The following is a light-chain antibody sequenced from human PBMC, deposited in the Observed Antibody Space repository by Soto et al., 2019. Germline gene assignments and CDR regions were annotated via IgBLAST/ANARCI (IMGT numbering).Light chain of an antibody. CDR1: QSIGDY. V-gene: IGKV1-39*01. Sequence: DIQMTQSPSSLSASVGDRVTIACRASQSIGDYLNWYQQKPGKGPKLVIYATSNLRSGVPSRLSGSGSGTEFTLTISSLQPEDFATYSCQQSYSNPPTFAQGTKVDNK. CDR2: ATS. J-gene: IGKJ2*01. CDR3: QQSYSNPPT.